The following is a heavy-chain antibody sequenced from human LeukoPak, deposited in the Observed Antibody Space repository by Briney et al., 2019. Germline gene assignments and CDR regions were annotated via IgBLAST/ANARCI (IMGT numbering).Heavy chain of an antibody. D-gene: IGHD2-15*01. CDR1: GFTFSSYE. V-gene: IGHV3-48*03. Sequence: PGGSLRLSCAASGFTFSSYEMNWVRQAPGKGLEWVSYISSSGSTIYYADSVKGRFTISRDNAKNSLYLQMNSLRAEDTAVYYCARVHRSPRPPSVAFDIWGQGTMVTVSS. J-gene: IGHJ3*02. CDR3: ARVHRSPRPPSVAFDI. CDR2: ISSSGSTI.